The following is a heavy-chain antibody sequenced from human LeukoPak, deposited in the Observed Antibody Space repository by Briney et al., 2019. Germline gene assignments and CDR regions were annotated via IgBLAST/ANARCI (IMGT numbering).Heavy chain of an antibody. CDR1: GYTLTELS. Sequence: ASVKVSCKVSGYTLTELSMHWVRQAPGKGLEWMGGFDPEDGETIYAQKFQGRVTMTEDTSTDTAYMELSSLRAEDTAVYYCAKVALSSSSDDYWSQGTLVTVSS. CDR2: FDPEDGET. J-gene: IGHJ4*02. V-gene: IGHV1-24*01. D-gene: IGHD6-6*01. CDR3: AKVALSSSSDDY.